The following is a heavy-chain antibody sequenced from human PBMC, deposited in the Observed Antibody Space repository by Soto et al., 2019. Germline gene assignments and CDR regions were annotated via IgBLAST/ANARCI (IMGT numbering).Heavy chain of an antibody. CDR2: VYSHGAT. D-gene: IGHD3-10*01. V-gene: IGHV3-53*01. Sequence: EVHLVESGGGLIQPGGSLRLSCAASGFTVGNNYMTWVRQAPGKGLEWVSLVYSHGATYYADSVKGRFTISRDSSKNTFYLQLNSLRAEATAMYYCTTSPRVGVGGQGTTVTVSS. J-gene: IGHJ6*02. CDR1: GFTVGNNY. CDR3: TTSPRVGV.